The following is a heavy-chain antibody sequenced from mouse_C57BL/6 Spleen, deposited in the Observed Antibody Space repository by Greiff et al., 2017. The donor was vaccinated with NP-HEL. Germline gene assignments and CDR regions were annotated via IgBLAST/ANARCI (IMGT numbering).Heavy chain of an antibody. CDR2: IHPNSGST. CDR1: GYTFTSYW. Sequence: QVQLQQPGAELVKPGASVKLSCKASGYTFTSYWMHWVKQRPGQGLEWIGMIHPNSGSTNYNEKFKSKATLTVDKSSSTAYMQLSSLTSEDSAVYYCARRGITTVVAFDYWGQGTTLTVSS. CDR3: ARRGITTVVAFDY. V-gene: IGHV1-64*01. J-gene: IGHJ2*01. D-gene: IGHD1-1*01.